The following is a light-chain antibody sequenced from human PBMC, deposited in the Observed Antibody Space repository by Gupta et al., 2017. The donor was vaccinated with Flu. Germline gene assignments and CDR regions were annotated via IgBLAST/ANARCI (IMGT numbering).Light chain of an antibody. Sequence: DIVMTQSPDSLAVSLGERATINCKSSQSVLYSSNNKNYLAWYQQKPGQPPKLLIYWASTRESGVPDRFSGRGSWTDFTLTISSLQAEDVAVYYCQQYYSTPYTFGQGTKLEIK. J-gene: IGKJ2*01. V-gene: IGKV4-1*01. CDR2: WAS. CDR3: QQYYSTPYT. CDR1: QSVLYSSNNKNY.